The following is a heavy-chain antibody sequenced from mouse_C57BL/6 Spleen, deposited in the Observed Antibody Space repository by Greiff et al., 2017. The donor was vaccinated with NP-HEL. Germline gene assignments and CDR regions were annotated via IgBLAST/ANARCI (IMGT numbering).Heavy chain of an antibody. D-gene: IGHD1-1*01. CDR2: IYPSDSET. Sequence: QVQLQQPGAELVRPGSSVKLSCKASGYTFTSYWMDWVKQRPGQGLEWIGNIYPSDSETHYNQKFKDKATLTVDKSSSTAYMQLSSLTSEDSAVYYCAIGYYYGSRYFDVWGTGTTVTVSS. V-gene: IGHV1-61*01. CDR1: GYTFTSYW. J-gene: IGHJ1*03. CDR3: AIGYYYGSRYFDV.